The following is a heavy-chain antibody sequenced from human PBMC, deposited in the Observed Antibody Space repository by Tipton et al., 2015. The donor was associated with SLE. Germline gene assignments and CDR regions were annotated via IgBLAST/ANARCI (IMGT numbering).Heavy chain of an antibody. J-gene: IGHJ4*02. CDR2: INHSGST. CDR3: ASLRTEYYYGSRADY. V-gene: IGHV4-34*01. Sequence: LRLSCAVYGGSFSGYYWSWIRQPPGKGLEWIGEINHSGSTNYNPSFKSRVTIAVDTAKNHFSLKLSSVTAADTAVYYCASLRTEYYYGSRADYWGQGTLVTVSS. CDR1: GGSFSGYY. D-gene: IGHD3-10*01.